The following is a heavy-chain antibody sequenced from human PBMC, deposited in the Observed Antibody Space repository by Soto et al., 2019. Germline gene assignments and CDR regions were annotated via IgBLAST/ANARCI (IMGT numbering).Heavy chain of an antibody. V-gene: IGHV1-69*01. CDR1: GGTFSSYA. CDR2: IIPIFATT. D-gene: IGHD6-6*01. Sequence: QVQLVQSGAEVKKPGSSVKVSCKASGGTFSSYAISWVRQAPGQGLEWMGGIIPIFATTNYAQKFQGSVTITSDESTSTAYMELSSLRSEDTAIYYCAKDSDAGSSIWGQGTLVTVSS. CDR3: AKDSDAGSSI. J-gene: IGHJ4*02.